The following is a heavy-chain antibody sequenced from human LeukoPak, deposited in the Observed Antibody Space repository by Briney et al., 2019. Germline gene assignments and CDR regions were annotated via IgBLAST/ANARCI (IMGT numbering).Heavy chain of an antibody. CDR2: LNPRGGAS. D-gene: IGHD3-3*01. J-gene: IGHJ6*02. V-gene: IGHV1-46*01. CDR1: GYSFTAYY. CDR3: ARDKWVSGYETAYYHYVMDV. Sequence: ASGKVSCKASGYSFTAYYMHWVRQAHGQGLGRMGILNPRGGASRYAQKFQGRIRMTRDTSTSTLYMELSSLRPEDTAVYFCARDKWVSGYETAYYHYVMDVWGQATTVIVSS.